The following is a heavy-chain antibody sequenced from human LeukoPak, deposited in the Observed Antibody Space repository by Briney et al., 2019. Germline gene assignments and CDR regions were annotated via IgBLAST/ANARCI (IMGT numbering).Heavy chain of an antibody. CDR3: ARVPARRVVTTPTYFDY. CDR2: VSYSGST. Sequence: PSETLSLTCTVSGGSISSYYWSWIRQPPGKGLEWIGYVSYSGSTNYNPSLKSRVTISVDTSKNQFSLKLSSVTAADTAVYYCARVPARRVVTTPTYFDYWGQGTLVTVSS. D-gene: IGHD2-21*02. J-gene: IGHJ4*02. V-gene: IGHV4-59*01. CDR1: GGSISSYY.